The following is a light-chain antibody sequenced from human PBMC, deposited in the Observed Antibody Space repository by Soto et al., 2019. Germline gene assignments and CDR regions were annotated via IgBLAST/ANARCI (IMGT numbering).Light chain of an antibody. CDR3: TSYTTSSTYV. CDR1: SSDVGGYNF. J-gene: IGLJ1*01. V-gene: IGLV2-14*03. CDR2: DVN. Sequence: QSVLTQPASVSGSPGQSITTSCTGTSSDVGGYNFVSWYQHHPGKAPKLIIYDVNNRPSGVSNRFSGSKSGNTASLTISGLQAEDEADYYCTSYTTSSTYVFGTGTKLTVL.